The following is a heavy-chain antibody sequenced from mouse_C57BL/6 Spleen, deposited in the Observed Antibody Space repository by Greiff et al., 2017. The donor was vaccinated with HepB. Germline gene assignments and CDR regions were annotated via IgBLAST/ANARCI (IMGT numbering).Heavy chain of an antibody. Sequence: QVQLKESGPELVKPGASVKISCKASGYAFSSSWMNWVKQRPGKGLEWIGRIYPGDGDTNYNGKFKGKATLTADKSSSTAYMQLSSLTSEDSAVYFCAREIPITTVPLDYWGQGTSVTVSS. CDR1: GYAFSSSW. J-gene: IGHJ4*01. V-gene: IGHV1-82*01. CDR3: AREIPITTVPLDY. CDR2: IYPGDGDT. D-gene: IGHD1-1*01.